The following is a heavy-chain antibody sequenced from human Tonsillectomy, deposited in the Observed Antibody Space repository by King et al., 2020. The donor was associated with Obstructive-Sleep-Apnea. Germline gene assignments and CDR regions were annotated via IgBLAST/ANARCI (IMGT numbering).Heavy chain of an antibody. Sequence: VQLVQSGAEVKKPGASVKVSCKASGYTFTSYAMHWVRQAPGQRLEWMGWINAGNVNTKYSQKFQGRGTITRDTSASTAYMELSSLRSEETAVYYCARDYYDSSGPSYFDYWGQGTLVTVSS. J-gene: IGHJ4*02. CDR3: ARDYYDSSGPSYFDY. CDR1: GYTFTSYA. CDR2: INAGNVNT. D-gene: IGHD3-22*01. V-gene: IGHV1-3*01.